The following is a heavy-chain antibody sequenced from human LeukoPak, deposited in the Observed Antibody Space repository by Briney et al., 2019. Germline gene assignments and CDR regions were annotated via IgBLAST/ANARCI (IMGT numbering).Heavy chain of an antibody. Sequence: GTSLRLSCAASGFTFSNYHMHWVRKVPGKGLVWISHINSDGSWTSYADSVKGRFTISKDNAKNMVYLQMNNLRAEDTAVYYCVSFYETYWGRGTLVTVSS. J-gene: IGHJ4*02. CDR2: INSDGSWT. CDR3: VSFYETY. CDR1: GFTFSNYH. D-gene: IGHD2/OR15-2a*01. V-gene: IGHV3-74*01.